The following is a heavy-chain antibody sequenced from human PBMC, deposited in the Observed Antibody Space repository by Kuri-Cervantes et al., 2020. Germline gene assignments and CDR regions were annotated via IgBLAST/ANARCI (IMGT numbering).Heavy chain of an antibody. Sequence: ESLKISCAVYGGSFSGYYWSWIRQPPEKGLEWIGEINHSGSTNYNSSLKSRVSISVDTSKNQFSLKLSSVTAADTAVYYCARRGIAAAAPFDYWGQGTLVTVSS. J-gene: IGHJ4*02. D-gene: IGHD6-13*01. CDR1: GGSFSGYY. CDR3: ARRGIAAAAPFDY. V-gene: IGHV4-34*01. CDR2: INHSGST.